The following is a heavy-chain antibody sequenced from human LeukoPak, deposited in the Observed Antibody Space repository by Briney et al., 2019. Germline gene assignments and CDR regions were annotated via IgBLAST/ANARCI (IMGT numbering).Heavy chain of an antibody. CDR1: GFTFSSYP. V-gene: IGHV3-23*01. D-gene: IGHD3-9*01. Sequence: HGGSLRLSCAASGFTFSSYPMNWVGQAPGKGLEWVAGISSGDRTFHAESVKGRFTISRDKSKDTLYLQMNSLRAEDTAVYYCAKDATASPYFHWFDNWGQGTQVIVSS. CDR2: ISSGDRT. CDR3: AKDATASPYFHWFDN. J-gene: IGHJ4*02.